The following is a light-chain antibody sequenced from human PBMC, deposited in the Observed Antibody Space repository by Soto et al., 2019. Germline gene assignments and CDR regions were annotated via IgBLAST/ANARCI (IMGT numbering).Light chain of an antibody. Sequence: EIVLTQSPGTLSLSPGERATLSCRASQSVSSYLAWYQQKPGQAPRLLIYDASNRATGIPARFSGSGSGTDFTLTINSLEPEDFEVYYCQQRSNWPLTFSGGKKVEIK. J-gene: IGKJ4*01. CDR1: QSVSSY. CDR2: DAS. V-gene: IGKV3-11*01. CDR3: QQRSNWPLT.